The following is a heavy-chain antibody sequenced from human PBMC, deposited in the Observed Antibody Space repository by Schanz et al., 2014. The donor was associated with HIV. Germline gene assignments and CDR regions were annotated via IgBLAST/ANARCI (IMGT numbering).Heavy chain of an antibody. D-gene: IGHD6-19*01. CDR3: AKMARSVAANTNFDY. Sequence: VQLVESGGGSVQPGGSLRLSCAASGFTFSNFAMSWVRQAPGKGLEGVSSIRGSGVSTFYAGSVKGRFAISRDKSKNTLYLQMNSLRVEDTAVYYCAKMARSVAANTNFDYWGQGTLVTVSS. J-gene: IGHJ4*02. CDR1: GFTFSNFA. CDR2: IRGSGVST. V-gene: IGHV3-23*04.